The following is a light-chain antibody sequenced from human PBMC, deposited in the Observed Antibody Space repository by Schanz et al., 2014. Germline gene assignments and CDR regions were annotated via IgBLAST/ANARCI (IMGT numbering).Light chain of an antibody. V-gene: IGLV2-14*03. CDR1: SSDVGGYNY. CDR2: DVS. J-gene: IGLJ3*02. Sequence: QSALTQPASVSGSPGQSITISCTGTSSDVGGYNYVSWYQRHPGKAPKLMIYDVSKRPSGVPDRFSGSKSDNTASLTISGLQAEDEADYYCCSYAGSSTLWVFGGGTKLTVL. CDR3: CSYAGSSTLWV.